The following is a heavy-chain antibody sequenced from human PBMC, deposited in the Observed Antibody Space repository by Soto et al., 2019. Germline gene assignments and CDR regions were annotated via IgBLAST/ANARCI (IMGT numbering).Heavy chain of an antibody. V-gene: IGHV3-33*01. CDR3: ARGGASDYRNDGGWYYCYFGMDD. CDR1: GFTFSSYG. D-gene: IGHD4-4*01. CDR2: IWYDGSNK. Sequence: QVQLVESGGGVVQPGRSLRLSCAASGFTFSSYGMHWVRQAPGKGLEWVAVIWYDGSNKYYADSVKGRFTISRDNSKNTMYRQMNSMRDEDTAVYYCARGGASDYRNDGGWYYCYFGMDDWGQGTTVTVSS. J-gene: IGHJ6*02.